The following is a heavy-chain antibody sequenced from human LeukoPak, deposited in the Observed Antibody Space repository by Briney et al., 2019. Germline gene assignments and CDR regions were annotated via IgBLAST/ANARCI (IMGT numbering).Heavy chain of an antibody. J-gene: IGHJ4*02. Sequence: SETLSLTCTVSGGSIHGYYWSWIRQPPGKGLEWIGYVFYSGSTNYNPSLKSRVTISLDTSKNQFSLKLNSVTAADTAVYHCARGETPGTLSIDYWGQGTLVTVSS. V-gene: IGHV4-59*01. CDR2: VFYSGST. D-gene: IGHD3-10*01. CDR3: ARGETPGTLSIDY. CDR1: GGSIHGYY.